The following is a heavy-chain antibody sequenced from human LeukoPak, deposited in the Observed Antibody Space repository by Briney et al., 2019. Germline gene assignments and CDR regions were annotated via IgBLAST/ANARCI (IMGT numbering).Heavy chain of an antibody. V-gene: IGHV3-21*01. J-gene: IGHJ3*02. Sequence: PGGSLRLSCAASGFTFSSYSMNWVRQTPGKGLEWVSSISSSSSYIYYADSVKGRFTISRDNAKNSLYLQMNSPRAEDTAVYYCARGGGLYYDILTGYYFSPHAFDIWGQGTMVTVSS. CDR1: GFTFSSYS. CDR3: ARGGGLYYDILTGYYFSPHAFDI. CDR2: ISSSSSYI. D-gene: IGHD3-9*01.